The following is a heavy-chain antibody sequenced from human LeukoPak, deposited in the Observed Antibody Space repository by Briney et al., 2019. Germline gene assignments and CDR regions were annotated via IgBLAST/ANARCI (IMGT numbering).Heavy chain of an antibody. V-gene: IGHV3-30*18. CDR1: GFTFSSYG. J-gene: IGHJ4*02. CDR3: AKGRITMIAVVPDY. CDR2: ISYDGSNK. Sequence: GRSLRLSCAASGFTFSSYGMHWVRQAPGKGLEWVAVISYDGSNKYYADSVKGRFTISRDNSKNTLYLQMNSLRAEDTAVYYCAKGRITMIAVVPDYGGQGPLVTVSS. D-gene: IGHD3-22*01.